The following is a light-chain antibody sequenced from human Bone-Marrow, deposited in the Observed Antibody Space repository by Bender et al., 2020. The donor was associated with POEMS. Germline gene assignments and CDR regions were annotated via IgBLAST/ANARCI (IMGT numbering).Light chain of an antibody. CDR1: NIGSYS. CDR2: DYN. Sequence: SYVLTQPPSVSVAPGQTASITCGGNNIGSYSVHWYQQKPGQAPVLLVYDYNDRPSGIPALFSGANSGNTTTLTISRVEAGDEADYYCQVWESSSDHLVFGGGTKRAVL. CDR3: QVWESSSDHLV. V-gene: IGLV3-21*02. J-gene: IGLJ2*01.